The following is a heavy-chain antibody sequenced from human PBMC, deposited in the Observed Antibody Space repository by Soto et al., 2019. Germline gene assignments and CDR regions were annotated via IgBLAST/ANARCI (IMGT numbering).Heavy chain of an antibody. J-gene: IGHJ6*02. CDR2: INHRGGT. Sequence: QVQLQQWGAGLLKPSETLSLTCAVSGGSFSGDYWSWIRQSPGKGMEWIGEINHRGGTNYNPSLKSRVTTSVDTSKSQCSVKLTTVTAADTSVYDCARRGKMVSTAYFYYYGMDVWGPGHTVPVSS. CDR3: ARRGKMVSTAYFYYYGMDV. CDR1: GGSFSGDY. V-gene: IGHV4-34*01. D-gene: IGHD2-21*01.